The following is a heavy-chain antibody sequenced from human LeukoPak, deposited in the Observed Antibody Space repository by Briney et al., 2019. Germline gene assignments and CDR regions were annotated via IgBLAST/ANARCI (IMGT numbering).Heavy chain of an antibody. V-gene: IGHV1-8*03. CDR2: MNPNSGNT. D-gene: IGHD2-2*01. CDR3: AREGRSSTYYYYMDV. Sequence: ASVNVSSKASGYTFTSYDINWVRQATGQGLEWMGWMNPNSGNTGYAQKFQGRVTITRNTSISTAYMELSSLRSEDTAVYYCAREGRSSTYYYYMDVWGKGTTVTASS. J-gene: IGHJ6*03. CDR1: GYTFTSYD.